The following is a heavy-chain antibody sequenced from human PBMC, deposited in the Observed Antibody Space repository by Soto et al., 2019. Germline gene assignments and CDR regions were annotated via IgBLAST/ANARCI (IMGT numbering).Heavy chain of an antibody. CDR1: GGSISSYY. CDR2: IYYSGST. J-gene: IGHJ6*03. CDR3: ATSGSLSYYYYSMDV. V-gene: IGHV4-59*01. Sequence: PSETLSLTCTVSGGSISSYYWSWIRQPPGKGLEWIGYIYYSGSTNYNPSLKSRVTISVDTSKNQFSLKLSSVTAADTAVYYCATSGSLSYYYYSMDVWGKGTTVTVSS.